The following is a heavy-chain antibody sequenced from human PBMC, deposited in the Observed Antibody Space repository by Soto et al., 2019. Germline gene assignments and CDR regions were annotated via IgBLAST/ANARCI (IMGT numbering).Heavy chain of an antibody. V-gene: IGHV4-59*08. CDR3: SGYGSGSYYRY. J-gene: IGHJ4*01. Sequence: LETLSLTCTVAGGSISSYDWNWSWIRKPPGKGLEWIGFTYFRGSTNYNPSVRSRVTISLDASKNQLSLKLRSVTAADTAVYYCSGYGSGSYYRYWGHGTLVTVSS. CDR2: TYFRGST. CDR1: GGSISSYD. D-gene: IGHD3-10*01.